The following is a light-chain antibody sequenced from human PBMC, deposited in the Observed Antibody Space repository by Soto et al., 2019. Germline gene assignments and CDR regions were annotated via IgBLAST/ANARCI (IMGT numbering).Light chain of an antibody. CDR1: QSIVSY. CDR3: QQSYSTPPWT. CDR2: AAS. V-gene: IGKV1-39*01. Sequence: DIQMTQSPSSLSASVGDRVTIACRASQSIVSYLSWYQQKPGKAPKLLIYAASMLQSLVPSRFSGSRSGSDFNLTIRSLQPEDLATYYCQQSYSTPPWTFGQGTKVEIK. J-gene: IGKJ1*01.